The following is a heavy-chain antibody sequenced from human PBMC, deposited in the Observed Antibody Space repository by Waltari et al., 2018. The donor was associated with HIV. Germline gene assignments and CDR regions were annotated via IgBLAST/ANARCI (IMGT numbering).Heavy chain of an antibody. V-gene: IGHV1-8*01. J-gene: IGHJ4*02. CDR1: RYNFASFD. Sequence: QAQLVQSGAEVRQPGASVMFSCKASRYNFASFDINWVRRATGQGLEWMGWMSINSGNAGYGQRFKGRLTLTRDTSIDMAYMELNSLTPQDTAVYYCVTSRPGAVFGDFWGQGTPVTVSS. CDR3: VTSRPGAVFGDF. CDR2: MSINSGNA. D-gene: IGHD3-3*01.